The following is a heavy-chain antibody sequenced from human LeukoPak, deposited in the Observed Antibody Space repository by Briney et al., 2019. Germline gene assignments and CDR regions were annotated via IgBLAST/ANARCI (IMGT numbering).Heavy chain of an antibody. CDR1: GFTFSSYD. CDR2: IGTAGDT. CDR3: AREPTDDEVGLTHDGFDC. J-gene: IGHJ4*02. D-gene: IGHD1-26*01. Sequence: GGSLRLSCAASGFTFSSYDMHWVRQATGKGLEWVSAIGTAGDTYYPGSVKGRFTISRENAKNSLYLQMNSLRAEDTAVYYCAREPTDDEVGLTHDGFDCWGQGTLVTVSS. V-gene: IGHV3-13*01.